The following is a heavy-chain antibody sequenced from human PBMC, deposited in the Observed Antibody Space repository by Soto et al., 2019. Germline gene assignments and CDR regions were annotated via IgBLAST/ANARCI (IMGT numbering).Heavy chain of an antibody. CDR3: ARFYYDSSGYLPSPYYYYYGMDV. V-gene: IGHV3-21*01. J-gene: IGHJ6*02. CDR2: ISSSTSYI. Sequence: GGSLRLSCAASGFTFSSYSMNWVRQAPGKGLEWVSSISSSTSYIYYADSVKGRFTISRDNAKNSLYLQMNSLRAEDTAVYYCARFYYDSSGYLPSPYYYYYGMDVWGQGTTVTVSS. D-gene: IGHD3-22*01. CDR1: GFTFSSYS.